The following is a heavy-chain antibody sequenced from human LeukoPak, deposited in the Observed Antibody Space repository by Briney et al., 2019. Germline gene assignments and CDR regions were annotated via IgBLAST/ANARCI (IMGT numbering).Heavy chain of an antibody. CDR1: GFTFSSYS. Sequence: GGSLRLSCAASGFTFSSYSMNWVRQAPGKGLEYVSAISSNGGSTYYADSVKGRFTISRDNSKNTLYLQMSSLRAEDTAVYYCVKRVSGRPVGGAFDYWGQGTLVTVSS. V-gene: IGHV3-64D*06. CDR3: VKRVSGRPVGGAFDY. D-gene: IGHD1-26*01. J-gene: IGHJ4*02. CDR2: ISSNGGST.